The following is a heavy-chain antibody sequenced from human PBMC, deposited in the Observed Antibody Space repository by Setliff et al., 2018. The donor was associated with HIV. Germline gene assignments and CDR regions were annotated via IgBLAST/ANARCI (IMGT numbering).Heavy chain of an antibody. CDR2: IIPMYGPA. Sequence: GASVKVSCKASGVTFSNCSISWVRQAPGQGLEWMGGIIPMYGPAHYAQKFQGRVTITADESTTTAYMELNSLRSEDTAVYYCARAADSYDTTNYHFTYYYYMDVWGKGTTVTVSS. D-gene: IGHD3-22*01. CDR3: ARAADSYDTTNYHFTYYYYMDV. J-gene: IGHJ6*03. V-gene: IGHV1-69*13. CDR1: GVTFSNCS.